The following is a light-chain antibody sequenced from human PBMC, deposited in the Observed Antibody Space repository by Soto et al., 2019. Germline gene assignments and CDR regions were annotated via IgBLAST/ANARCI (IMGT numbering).Light chain of an antibody. Sequence: QSVLTQPPSASGTPGQRVTISCSGSSSNIGSNYVYWYQHLPGTAPKLLIYDNNKRPSGIPDRFSGSKSGTSATLGITGLQTGDEADYYCGTWDTSLSAGVFGAGTKLTVL. V-gene: IGLV1-51*01. CDR1: SSNIGSNY. CDR3: GTWDTSLSAGV. J-gene: IGLJ2*01. CDR2: DNN.